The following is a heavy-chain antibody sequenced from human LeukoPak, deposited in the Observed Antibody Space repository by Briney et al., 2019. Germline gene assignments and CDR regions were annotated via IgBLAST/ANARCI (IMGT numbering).Heavy chain of an antibody. D-gene: IGHD1/OR15-1a*01. J-gene: IGHJ3*02. CDR1: GGSLNDYF. V-gene: IGHV4-34*01. CDR3: ARERVGGNRRDDSSI. Sequence: SETLSLTCDVHGGSLNDYFWTWIRQPPGKGLEWIGEINHVGGTNYSPSLRSRVTISIDTSKNQFSLKLTSVTAADTALYYCARERVGGNRRDDSSIWAQGTMVTVSS. CDR2: INHVGGT.